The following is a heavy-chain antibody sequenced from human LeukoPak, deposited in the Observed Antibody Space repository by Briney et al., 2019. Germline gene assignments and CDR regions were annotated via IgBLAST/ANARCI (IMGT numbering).Heavy chain of an antibody. J-gene: IGHJ4*02. CDR1: GFTFDNYR. CDR2: VNADGGNT. V-gene: IGHV3-23*01. Sequence: QPGGSLRLSCAASGFTFDNYRMSWVRHAPGKGLEWVSTVNADGGNTYYADSVKGRFTISRDNSKSTLILQMNSLRVEDTALYYCTKRVKYGGTWDHFADWGQGTLVTVSS. CDR3: TKRVKYGGTWDHFAD. D-gene: IGHD1-26*01.